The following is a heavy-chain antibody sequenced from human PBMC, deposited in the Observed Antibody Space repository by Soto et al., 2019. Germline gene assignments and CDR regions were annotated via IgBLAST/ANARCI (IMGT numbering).Heavy chain of an antibody. CDR1: GFTFSSYG. CDR2: ISYDGSNK. D-gene: IGHD6-19*01. V-gene: IGHV3-30*18. J-gene: IGHJ6*02. Sequence: QVQLVESGGGVVQPGRSLRLSCAASGFTFSSYGMHWVRQAPGKGLEWVAVISYDGSNKYYADSVKGRFTISRDNSKNTLYLQMNSLRAEDTAVYYCAKDVIAAAVSSLYSSGWFGRESYGMDVWGQGTTVTVSS. CDR3: AKDVIAAAVSSLYSSGWFGRESYGMDV.